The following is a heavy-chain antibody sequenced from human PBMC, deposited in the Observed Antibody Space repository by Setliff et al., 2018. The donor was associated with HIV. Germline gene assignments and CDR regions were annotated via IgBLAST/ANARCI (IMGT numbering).Heavy chain of an antibody. CDR3: ASSITVAAGRSHYYYAMDV. J-gene: IGHJ6*02. CDR1: GYSFTSYW. CDR2: IHPSDSNT. Sequence: GESLKISCKGSGYSFTSYWIGWVRQMPGKGLEWMGIIHPSDSNTRYSPSFRGQVTISADKSTSTAYLQWSSLKASDTAMYYCASSITVAAGRSHYYYAMDVWGQGTTVTAP. V-gene: IGHV5-51*01. D-gene: IGHD2-15*01.